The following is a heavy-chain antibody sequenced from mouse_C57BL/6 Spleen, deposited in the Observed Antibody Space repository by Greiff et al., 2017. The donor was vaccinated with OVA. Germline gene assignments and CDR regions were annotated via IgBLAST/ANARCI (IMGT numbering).Heavy chain of an antibody. J-gene: IGHJ3*01. CDR1: GFSFNTYA. CDR3: VRHFRINDYDGGFAY. D-gene: IGHD2-4*01. CDR2: IRSKSNNYAT. V-gene: IGHV10-1*01. Sequence: EVMLVESGGGLVQPKGSLKLSCAASGFSFNTYAMNWVRQAPGKGLEWVARIRSKSNNYATYYADSVKDRFTISRDDSESMLYLQMNNLKTEDTAMYYFVRHFRINDYDGGFAYWGQGTLVTVSA.